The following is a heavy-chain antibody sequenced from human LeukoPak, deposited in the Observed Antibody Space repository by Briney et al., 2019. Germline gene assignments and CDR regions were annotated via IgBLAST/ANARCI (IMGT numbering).Heavy chain of an antibody. V-gene: IGHV4-30-2*01. CDR3: ARGGYGGNSYAFDI. D-gene: IGHD4-23*01. CDR2: IYRSGST. J-gene: IGHJ3*02. Sequence: SESLSLTCAVSGDSLSSGGYSWSWIRLPPGKGLEWIGFIYRSGSTAYNPSLKSRVTISIDRSKNQFSLKLSSMTAADTAVYYCARGGYGGNSYAFDIWGQGTMVTVSS. CDR1: GDSLSSGGYS.